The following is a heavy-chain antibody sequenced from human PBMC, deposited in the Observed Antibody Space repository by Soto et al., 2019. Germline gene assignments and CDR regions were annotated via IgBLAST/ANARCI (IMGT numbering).Heavy chain of an antibody. CDR2: ISPSSGHI. D-gene: IGHD2-15*01. CDR3: SGCSGGACHKNYGMDV. J-gene: IGHJ6*02. V-gene: IGHV3-21*06. CDR1: GFTFSSCT. Sequence: EVHLVESGGGLVKPGGSLRLSCAVSGFTFSSCTMNWVRQAPGKGLEWVSSISPSSGHIYYADSVKGRFTISRENAKNSLLLQMNSLRGEDTAVYYCSGCSGGACHKNYGMDVWGQGTTVTVSS.